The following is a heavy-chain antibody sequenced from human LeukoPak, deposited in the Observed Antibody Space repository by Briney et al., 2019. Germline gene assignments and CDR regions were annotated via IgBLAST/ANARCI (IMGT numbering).Heavy chain of an antibody. D-gene: IGHD2-15*01. CDR3: ATLGRSVVAALYYYGMDV. Sequence: ASVKVSCKAAGYTFTTYALHWVRQAPGQGLEWMGWINAGQGYTKYSQRFQGRVTITSDTSASTAYMELSSLRAEDTAVYYCATLGRSVVAALYYYGMDVWGKGTTVTVSS. CDR2: INAGQGYT. CDR1: GYTFTTYA. J-gene: IGHJ6*04. V-gene: IGHV1-3*01.